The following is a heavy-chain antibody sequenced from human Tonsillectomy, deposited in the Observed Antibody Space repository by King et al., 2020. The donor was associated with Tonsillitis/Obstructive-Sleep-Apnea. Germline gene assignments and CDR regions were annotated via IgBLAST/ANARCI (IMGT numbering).Heavy chain of an antibody. D-gene: IGHD6-19*01. CDR2: IIPIFGTT. J-gene: IGHJ4*02. CDR1: GGTFSGYA. CDR3: ARGNAPIALAGSLGY. V-gene: IGHV1-69*15. Sequence: QLVQSGAEVKKPGSSVKVSCKASGGTFSGYAISWVRQAPGQGLEWMGRIIPIFGTTTYSQKFQGRVTITADESTSTASMQMSSLRSDDTAVYYGARGNAPIALAGSLGYWGQGTLVTVSS.